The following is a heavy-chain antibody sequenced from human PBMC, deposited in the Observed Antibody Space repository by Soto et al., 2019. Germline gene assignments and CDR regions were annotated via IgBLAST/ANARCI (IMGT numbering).Heavy chain of an antibody. Sequence: GESLKISCKGSGYSFTSYWIGWVRQMPGKGLEWMGIIYPGDSDTRYSPSFQGQVTISADKSISTAYLQWSSLKASDTAMYYCARRHDYDILTGPTPDYGMDVWGQGTTVTVSS. CDR1: GYSFTSYW. V-gene: IGHV5-51*01. J-gene: IGHJ6*02. CDR2: IYPGDSDT. D-gene: IGHD3-9*01. CDR3: ARRHDYDILTGPTPDYGMDV.